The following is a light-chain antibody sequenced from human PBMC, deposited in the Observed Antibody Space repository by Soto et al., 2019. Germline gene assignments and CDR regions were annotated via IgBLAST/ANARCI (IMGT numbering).Light chain of an antibody. J-gene: IGLJ7*01. CDR3: QTWGTGSAIVV. Sequence: QAVVTQSPSASASLGASVKLTCTLSSGHSNYAIAWHQQQPEKGPRYLMKVNSGGSHIKGDGIPDRFSGSSSGAERYLFISSHQSEDEADYYCQTWGTGSAIVVFGGGTQLTVL. CDR2: VNSGGSH. V-gene: IGLV4-69*01. CDR1: SGHSNYA.